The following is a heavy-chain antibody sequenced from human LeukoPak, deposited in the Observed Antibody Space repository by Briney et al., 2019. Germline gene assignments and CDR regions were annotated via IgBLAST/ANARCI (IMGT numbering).Heavy chain of an antibody. V-gene: IGHV3-9*01. Sequence: PGGSLRPSCAASGFTFSSYAMSWVRQAPGKGLEWVSGISWNSGSIGYADSVKGRFTISRDNAKNSLYLQMNSLRAEDTALYYCTTDGYNWNDGDAFDIWGQGTMVTVSS. J-gene: IGHJ3*02. CDR3: TTDGYNWNDGDAFDI. CDR2: ISWNSGSI. D-gene: IGHD1-1*01. CDR1: GFTFSSYA.